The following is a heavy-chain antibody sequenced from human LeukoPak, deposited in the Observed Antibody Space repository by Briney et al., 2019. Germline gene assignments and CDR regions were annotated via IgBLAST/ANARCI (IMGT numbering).Heavy chain of an antibody. J-gene: IGHJ4*02. CDR3: LRDLNWSLDQ. Sequence: GGSLRLSCAASGFTFSNYMMHWVRQAPGKGLVWVSRIKSDGITITYADSVKGRFTISRDNAKNTLYLQMNSLRAEDTAVYYCLRDLNWSLDQWGQGTLVTVPS. CDR1: GFTFSNYM. D-gene: IGHD1-20*01. V-gene: IGHV3-74*01. CDR2: IKSDGITI.